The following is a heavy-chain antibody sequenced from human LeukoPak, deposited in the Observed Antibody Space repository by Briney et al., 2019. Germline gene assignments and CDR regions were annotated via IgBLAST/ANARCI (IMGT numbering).Heavy chain of an antibody. J-gene: IGHJ5*02. CDR2: ISPTSSYM. Sequence: GGSLRLSCAASGFTFTDFYMNCVRQAPGKGLEWVSWISPTSSYMYYADSVEGRFTISRDNAKNSLYLKMSSRRAEEWELYYCVRDAESGNSWFGTWGQGTLVNGS. CDR3: VRDAESGNSWFGT. CDR1: GFTFTDFY. V-gene: IGHV3-21*01. D-gene: IGHD3-22*01.